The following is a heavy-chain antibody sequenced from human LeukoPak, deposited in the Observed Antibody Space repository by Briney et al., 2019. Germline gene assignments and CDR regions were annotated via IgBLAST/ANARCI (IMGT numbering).Heavy chain of an antibody. V-gene: IGHV3-7*03. CDR2: IKHDGSEK. CDR1: GFIFTNFF. D-gene: IGHD3-9*01. Sequence: PGGSLRLSCAASGFIFTNFFMSWVRQAPGKGLEWVASIKHDGSEKYYVDSVKGRFTISRDNAKNSLYLQMNNLRVEDTAMYYCAGGTGFIIKDWGQGTLVTVSS. CDR3: AGGTGFIIKD. J-gene: IGHJ4*02.